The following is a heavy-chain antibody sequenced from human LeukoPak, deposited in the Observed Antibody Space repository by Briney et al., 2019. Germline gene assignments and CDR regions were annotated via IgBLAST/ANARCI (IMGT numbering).Heavy chain of an antibody. J-gene: IGHJ4*02. D-gene: IGHD2-15*01. CDR2: INPSGGST. Sequence: GASVKVSCKASGYTFTGYYMHWVRQAPGQGLEWMGIINPSGGSTSYAQKFQGRVTMTRDMSTSTVYMELSSLRSEDTAVYYCARDASGYCSGGSCPRHFDYWGQGTLVTVSS. CDR1: GYTFTGYY. CDR3: ARDASGYCSGGSCPRHFDY. V-gene: IGHV1-46*01.